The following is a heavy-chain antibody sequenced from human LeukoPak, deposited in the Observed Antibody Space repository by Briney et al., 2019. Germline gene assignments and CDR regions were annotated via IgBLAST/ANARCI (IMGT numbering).Heavy chain of an antibody. CDR2: FDPEDGET. V-gene: IGHV1-24*01. CDR3: ARTGAHSSSWYNWFDP. CDR1: GYTLTELS. Sequence: ASVKVSCKVSGYTLTELSMHWVRQAPGKGLEWVGGFDPEDGETIYAQKFQGRVTMTEDTSTDTAYMELSSLRSEDTAVYYCARTGAHSSSWYNWFDPWGQGTLVTVSS. J-gene: IGHJ5*02. D-gene: IGHD6-13*01.